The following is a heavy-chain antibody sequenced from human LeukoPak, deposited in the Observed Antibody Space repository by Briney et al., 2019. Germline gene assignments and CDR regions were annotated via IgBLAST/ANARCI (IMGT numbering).Heavy chain of an antibody. D-gene: IGHD3-16*01. V-gene: IGHV3-48*02. CDR2: ISSRSSNI. CDR3: ASIPGGYYYAMDV. Sequence: GGSLRLSCAASGFTFSSYSMNWVRQAPGKGLEWVSYISSRSSNIYYADSVKGRFTISRDNAKNSLYLQMNSLRDEDTDVYYCASIPGGYYYAMDVWGQGTTVTVSS. CDR1: GFTFSSYS. J-gene: IGHJ6*02.